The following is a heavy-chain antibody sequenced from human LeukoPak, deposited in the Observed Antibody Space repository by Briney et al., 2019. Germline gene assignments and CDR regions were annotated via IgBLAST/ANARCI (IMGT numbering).Heavy chain of an antibody. CDR2: IRYDGSNK. J-gene: IGHJ3*02. V-gene: IGHV3-30*02. D-gene: IGHD2-8*01. Sequence: GGSLRLSCAASGFTFSSYGRHWVRQAPGKGLEWVAFIRYDGSNKYYADSVKGRFTISRDNSKNTLYLQMNSLRAEDTAVYYCAKVHEVSADAFDIWGQGTMVTVSS. CDR3: AKVHEVSADAFDI. CDR1: GFTFSSYG.